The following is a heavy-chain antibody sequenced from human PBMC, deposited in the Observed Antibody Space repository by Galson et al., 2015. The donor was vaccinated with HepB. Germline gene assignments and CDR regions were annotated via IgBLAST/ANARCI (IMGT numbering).Heavy chain of an antibody. D-gene: IGHD3-22*01. CDR2: INAGNGNT. V-gene: IGHV1-3*01. Sequence: SVKVSCKASGYTFTSYAMHWVRQAPGQRLEWMGWINAGNGNTKYSQKFQGRVTITRDTSASTAYMELSSLRSEDTAVYYCARRGGTMIKGYFDYWGQGTLVTVSS. J-gene: IGHJ4*02. CDR1: GYTFTSYA. CDR3: ARRGGTMIKGYFDY.